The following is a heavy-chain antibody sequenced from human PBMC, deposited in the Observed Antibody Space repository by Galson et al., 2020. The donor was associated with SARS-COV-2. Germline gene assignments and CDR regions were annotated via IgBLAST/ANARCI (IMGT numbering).Heavy chain of an antibody. CDR1: GGSISSYY. CDR2: IYYSGST. Sequence: SETLSLTCTVSGGSISSYYWSWIRQPPGKGLEWIGYIYYSGSTNYNPSLKSRVTISVDTSKNQFSLKLSSVTAADTAVYYCARESPGDYGDQPYFDYWGQGTLVTVSS. D-gene: IGHD4-17*01. V-gene: IGHV4-59*01. CDR3: ARESPGDYGDQPYFDY. J-gene: IGHJ4*02.